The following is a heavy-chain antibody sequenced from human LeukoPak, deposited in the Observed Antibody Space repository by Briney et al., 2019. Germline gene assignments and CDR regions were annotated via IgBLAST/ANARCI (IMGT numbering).Heavy chain of an antibody. D-gene: IGHD3-10*01. V-gene: IGHV3-49*04. CDR1: GFTFGDYA. J-gene: IGHJ5*02. CDR2: IRSKAYGGTT. Sequence: GGSLRPSCTASGFTFGDYAMSWVRQAPGKGLEWVGFIRSKAYGGTTEYAASVKGRFTISRDDSKGIAYLQMNSLKTEDTAVYYCTTELLWFGELSLFDPWGQGTLVTVSS. CDR3: TTELLWFGELSLFDP.